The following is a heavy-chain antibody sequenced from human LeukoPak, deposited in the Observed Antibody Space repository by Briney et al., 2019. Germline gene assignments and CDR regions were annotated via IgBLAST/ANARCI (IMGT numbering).Heavy chain of an antibody. CDR3: ARDHYYDRSGLRGHYFDY. CDR1: GYTFTSYY. D-gene: IGHD3-22*01. CDR2: INPSRGST. V-gene: IGHV1-46*01. J-gene: IGHJ4*02. Sequence: ASVKVSCKASGYTFTSYYMHWVRQAPGQGLEWMGIINPSRGSTTYAQKFQDRVTMTRDTSTNTVYMELSSLRSEDTALYYCARDHYYDRSGLRGHYFDYWGQGTLVTVSS.